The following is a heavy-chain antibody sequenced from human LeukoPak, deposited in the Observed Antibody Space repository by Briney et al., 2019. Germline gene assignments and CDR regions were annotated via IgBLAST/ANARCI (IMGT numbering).Heavy chain of an antibody. CDR3: AKGLSSTSPTNWFDP. CDR1: GFTFSSYA. J-gene: IGHJ5*02. V-gene: IGHV3-23*01. Sequence: GGSLRLSCAASGFTFSSYAMSWVRQAPGKGLEWASAISGSGGSTYYADSVKDRFTISRDNSKNTLYLQMNSLRAEDTAVYYCAKGLSSTSPTNWFDPWGQGTLVTVSS. D-gene: IGHD2-2*01. CDR2: ISGSGGST.